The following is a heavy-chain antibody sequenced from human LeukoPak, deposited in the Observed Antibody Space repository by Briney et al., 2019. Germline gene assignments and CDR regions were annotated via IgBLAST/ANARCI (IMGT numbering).Heavy chain of an antibody. Sequence: ASVTVSCKTSGYTFTSYDINWVRQATGQGLEWMGWMNPNSGNTGYAQKFQGRVTITRNTSISTAYMELSSLRSEDTAVYYCARGQGLELVLFDAFDIWGQGTMVTVSS. CDR2: MNPNSGNT. V-gene: IGHV1-8*03. J-gene: IGHJ3*02. D-gene: IGHD1-7*01. CDR1: GYTFTSYD. CDR3: ARGQGLELVLFDAFDI.